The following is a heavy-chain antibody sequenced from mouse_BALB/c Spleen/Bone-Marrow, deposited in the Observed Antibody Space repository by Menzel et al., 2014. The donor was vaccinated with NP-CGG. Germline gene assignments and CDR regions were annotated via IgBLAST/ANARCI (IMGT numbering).Heavy chain of an antibody. D-gene: IGHD1-1*02. CDR2: IDPANGNT. V-gene: IGHV14-3*02. Sequence: VQLQQSGAELVKPGASVKLSCTASGFNIKDTYMHWVKQRPEQGLEWIGRIDPANGNTKYDPKFQGKATITADTSSNTAYLQLSSLTSEDTAVYYCARSTGWPDGFAYWGKGTLVTVSA. CDR1: GFNIKDTY. J-gene: IGHJ3*01. CDR3: ARSTGWPDGFAY.